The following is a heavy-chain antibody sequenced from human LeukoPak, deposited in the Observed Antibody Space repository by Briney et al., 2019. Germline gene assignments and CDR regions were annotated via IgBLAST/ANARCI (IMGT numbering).Heavy chain of an antibody. CDR2: IDKTGRA. Sequence: PSETLSLTCTVSGGSISSYYWSWIRQPPGKGLECIGYIDKTGRANYNPSLKSRVITSADTSKNQLTLKVSSVTAADTAVYYCARQWYGNYDIRIDHWGQGTLVTVSS. J-gene: IGHJ4*02. CDR3: ARQWYGNYDIRIDH. D-gene: IGHD1-7*01. V-gene: IGHV4-59*08. CDR1: GGSISSYY.